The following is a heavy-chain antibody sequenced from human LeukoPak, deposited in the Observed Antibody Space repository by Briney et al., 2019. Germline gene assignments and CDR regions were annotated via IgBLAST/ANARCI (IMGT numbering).Heavy chain of an antibody. Sequence: ASVKVSCKTSGYTFTSYGITWVRQAPGQGLEWMGWSGTSDTNTNYAQKFRGRVTMTTDTSTITGYMELRSLRSDDTAIYYCARGGLVSDYWGQGTLVTVSS. J-gene: IGHJ4*02. V-gene: IGHV1-18*01. D-gene: IGHD6-13*01. CDR3: ARGGLVSDY. CDR1: GYTFTSYG. CDR2: SGTSDTNT.